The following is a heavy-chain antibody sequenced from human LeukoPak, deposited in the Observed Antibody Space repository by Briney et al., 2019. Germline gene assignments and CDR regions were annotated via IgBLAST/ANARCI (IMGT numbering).Heavy chain of an antibody. CDR1: GFTFSSYW. J-gene: IGHJ4*02. Sequence: GGSLRLSCVGFGFTFSSYWMNWVRQHPGKGREWVANIKQEGSANYYVDSVKGRFTISRDNAKNTLYLQMNSLRAEDTAVYYCARSSVSGWYYSYYFDYWGQGTLVTVSS. CDR2: IKQEGSAN. V-gene: IGHV3-7*01. D-gene: IGHD6-19*01. CDR3: ARSSVSGWYYSYYFDY.